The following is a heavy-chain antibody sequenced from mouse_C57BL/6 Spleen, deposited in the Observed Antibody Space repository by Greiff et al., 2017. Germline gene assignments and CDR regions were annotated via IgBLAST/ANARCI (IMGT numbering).Heavy chain of an antibody. CDR1: GYTFTDYN. D-gene: IGHD1-2*01. Sequence: EVHLVESGPELVKPGASVKIPCKASGYTFTDYNMDWVKQSHGKSLEWIGDINPNNGGTIYNQKFKGKATLTVDKSSSTAYMELRSLTSEDTAVYYCARDYGPSYAMDYWGQGTSVTVSS. CDR2: INPNNGGT. V-gene: IGHV1-18*01. J-gene: IGHJ4*01. CDR3: ARDYGPSYAMDY.